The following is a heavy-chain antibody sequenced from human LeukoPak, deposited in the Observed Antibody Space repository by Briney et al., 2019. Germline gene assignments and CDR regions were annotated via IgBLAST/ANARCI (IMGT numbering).Heavy chain of an antibody. V-gene: IGHV4-34*01. J-gene: IGHJ5*02. Sequence: SETLSLTCAVYGGSFSGYYWSWIRQPPGKGLEWIGEINHSGSTNYNPSLKSRVTISVDTSKNQFSLKLSSVTAADTAVYYCARGKVVAATLGWFDPWGQGTPVTVSS. CDR1: GGSFSGYY. CDR2: INHSGST. D-gene: IGHD2-15*01. CDR3: ARGKVVAATLGWFDP.